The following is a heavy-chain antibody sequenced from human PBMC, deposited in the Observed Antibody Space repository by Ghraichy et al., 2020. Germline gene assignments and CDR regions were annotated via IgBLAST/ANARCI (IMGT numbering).Heavy chain of an antibody. D-gene: IGHD6-6*01. CDR1: GFTLSDYW. CDR3: VRVRVQHDSSSTWSD. V-gene: IGHV3-74*01. CDR2: MKADGSGE. J-gene: IGHJ4*02. Sequence: GGSLRLSCAASGFTLSDYWMDWVRQAPGKGLVWVSRMKADGSGEEYADSVKGRFTISRDNAKNTLYLQMNSLRAEDSAVYYCVRVRVQHDSSSTWSDWGQGILVSVSS.